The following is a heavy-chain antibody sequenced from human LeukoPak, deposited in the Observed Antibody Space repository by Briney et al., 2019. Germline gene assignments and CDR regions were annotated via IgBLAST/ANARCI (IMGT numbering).Heavy chain of an antibody. V-gene: IGHV1-2*02. CDR2: INPNSGGT. CDR1: GYTFTGYY. D-gene: IGHD1-26*01. Sequence: ASVKVSCKASGYTFTGYYMHWVRQAPGQGLEWVGWINPNSGGTNYAQTFQGRVTMARDTSISTAYMELSRLRSDDTAVYYCASFVGATTGIDYWGQGTLVTVSS. J-gene: IGHJ4*02. CDR3: ASFVGATTGIDY.